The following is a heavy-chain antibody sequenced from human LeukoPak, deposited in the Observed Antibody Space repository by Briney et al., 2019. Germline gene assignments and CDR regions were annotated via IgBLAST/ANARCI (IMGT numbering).Heavy chain of an antibody. CDR3: VSFYETY. D-gene: IGHD2/OR15-2a*01. CDR1: GNYW. Sequence: GGSLRLSCAASGNYWMHWVRQAPGKGLVWVSHINSDGSWTNYADSVKGRFTISKDNAKNTVYLQMNSLRAEDTAVYYCVSFYETYWGRGTLVTVSS. J-gene: IGHJ4*02. V-gene: IGHV3-74*01. CDR2: INSDGSWT.